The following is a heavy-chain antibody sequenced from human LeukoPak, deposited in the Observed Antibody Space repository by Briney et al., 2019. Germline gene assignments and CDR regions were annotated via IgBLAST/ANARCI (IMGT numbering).Heavy chain of an antibody. Sequence: PSETLSLTCTVSGGSISSYYWSWIRQPPGRGLEWIWYIYYSGSTNYNPSLKSRVTISVDTSKNQFSLKLSSVTAADTAVYYCARAVGATSLFDYWGQGTLVTVSS. CDR3: ARAVGATSLFDY. CDR2: IYYSGST. D-gene: IGHD1-26*01. CDR1: GGSISSYY. J-gene: IGHJ4*02. V-gene: IGHV4-59*01.